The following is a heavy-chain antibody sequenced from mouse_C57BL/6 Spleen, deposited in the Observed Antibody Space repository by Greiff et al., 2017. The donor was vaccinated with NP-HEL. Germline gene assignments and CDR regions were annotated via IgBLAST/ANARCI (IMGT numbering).Heavy chain of an antibody. CDR3: TGSPYYGSSYRTGGYAMDY. V-gene: IGHV6-3*01. CDR1: GFTFSNYW. CDR2: IRLKSDNYAT. Sequence: EVHLVESGGGLVQPGGSMKLSCVASGFTFSNYWMNWVRQSPEKGLEWVAQIRLKSDNYATHYAESVKGRFTISRDDSQRSVYLQMNNLRAEDTGIYYCTGSPYYGSSYRTGGYAMDYWGQGTSVTVSS. D-gene: IGHD1-1*01. J-gene: IGHJ4*01.